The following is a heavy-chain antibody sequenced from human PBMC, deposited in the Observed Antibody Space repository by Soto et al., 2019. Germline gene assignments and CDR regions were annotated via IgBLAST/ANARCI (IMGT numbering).Heavy chain of an antibody. CDR2: INAGNGNT. V-gene: IGHV1-3*01. CDR1: GYTFTSYA. J-gene: IGHJ4*02. Sequence: QVQLVQSGAEVKKPGASVKVSCKASGYTFTSYAMHWVRQAPGQRLEWMGWINAGNGNTKYSQKFQGRVTITRDTSASTAYMELSSLRSEDTAVYYCARVAWDCSGGSCYRSYFDYWGQGTLGTVSS. D-gene: IGHD2-15*01. CDR3: ARVAWDCSGGSCYRSYFDY.